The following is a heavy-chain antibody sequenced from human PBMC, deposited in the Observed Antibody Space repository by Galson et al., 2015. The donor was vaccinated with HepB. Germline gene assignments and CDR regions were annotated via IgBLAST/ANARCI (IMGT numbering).Heavy chain of an antibody. Sequence: SLRLSCAVSGFTFSTYNMNWVRQAPGKGLEWVSSISRSISYTYYADSVKGRFSISRDNAKNSLFLQMDSLRAEDTALYYCARAVITVFPGQKTPFEIWGQGTMVTVSS. D-gene: IGHD4-11*01. CDR2: ISRSISYT. J-gene: IGHJ3*02. CDR3: ARAVITVFPGQKTPFEI. V-gene: IGHV3-21*01. CDR1: GFTFSTYN.